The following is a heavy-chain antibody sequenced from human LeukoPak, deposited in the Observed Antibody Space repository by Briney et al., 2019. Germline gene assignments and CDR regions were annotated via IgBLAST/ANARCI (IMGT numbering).Heavy chain of an antibody. CDR3: ARTRYYYNSRSYGAPYYFDY. D-gene: IGHD3-10*01. Sequence: SETLSLTCTVSGGSISSRNYYWAWIRQPPGKGLEWIGNIYYSGSTNYNPSLKSRVSISVDTSKNQFSLKLSSVTAADTAVYYCARTRYYYNSRSYGAPYYFDYWGQGTLVTVSS. V-gene: IGHV4-39*01. J-gene: IGHJ4*02. CDR2: IYYSGST. CDR1: GGSISSRNYY.